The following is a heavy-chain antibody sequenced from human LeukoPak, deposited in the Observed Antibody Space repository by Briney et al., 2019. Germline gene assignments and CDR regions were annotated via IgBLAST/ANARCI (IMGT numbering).Heavy chain of an antibody. CDR2: IWYDGSNK. CDR3: AKGPRFWRGYYTPEYYFDY. J-gene: IGHJ4*02. CDR1: GFTFSSYG. Sequence: PGGSLRLSCAASGFTFSSYGMHWVRQAPGKGLEWVAVIWYDGSNKYYADSVKGRFTISRDNSKNTLYLQMNSLRAEDTAVYYCAKGPRFWRGYYTPEYYFDYWGQGTLVTVSS. D-gene: IGHD3-3*01. V-gene: IGHV3-33*06.